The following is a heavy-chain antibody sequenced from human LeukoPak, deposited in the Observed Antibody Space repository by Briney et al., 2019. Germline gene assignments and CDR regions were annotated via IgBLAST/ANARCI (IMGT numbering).Heavy chain of an antibody. CDR1: GGSISSYC. J-gene: IGHJ6*02. CDR3: ARLPWSGYNYYYYGMDV. D-gene: IGHD3-3*01. Sequence: SETLSLTCTVSGGSISSYCWSWIRQPPGKGLEWIGYIYYSGSTNYNPSLKSRVTISVDTSKNQFSLKLSSVTAADTAVYYCARLPWSGYNYYYYGMDVWGQGTTVTVSS. V-gene: IGHV4-59*08. CDR2: IYYSGST.